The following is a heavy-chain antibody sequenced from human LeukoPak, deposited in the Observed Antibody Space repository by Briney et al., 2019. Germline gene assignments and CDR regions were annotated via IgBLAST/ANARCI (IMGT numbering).Heavy chain of an antibody. J-gene: IGHJ4*02. CDR1: GISFDDYA. CDR3: AKDVDSSSWYYFDY. D-gene: IGHD6-13*01. V-gene: IGHV3-9*01. CDR2: ISWKGANI. Sequence: GRSLRLSCAASGISFDDYAMHWVRQAPGKGLEWVSGISWKGANIDYADSVKGRFTISRDNAKNSLYLQMKSLRAEDTAFYYCAKDVDSSSWYYFDYWGQGTLVTVSS.